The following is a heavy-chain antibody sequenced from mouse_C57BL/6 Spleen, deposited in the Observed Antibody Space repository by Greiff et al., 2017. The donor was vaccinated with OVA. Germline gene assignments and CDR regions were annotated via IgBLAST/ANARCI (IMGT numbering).Heavy chain of an antibody. J-gene: IGHJ1*03. V-gene: IGHV2-2*01. CDR2: IGSGGST. CDR1: GFSLTSYG. D-gene: IGHD1-1*01. CDR3: AKNYYGSSYNFDD. Sequence: VQLQQSGPGLVQPSQSLSITCTVSGFSLTSYGVHWVRQSPGKGLEWLGVIGSGGSTDSNAALISRRSISKDNSKNQVISKMNRLQADDTAIYDCAKNYYGSSYNFDDWGKGTTVTVSS.